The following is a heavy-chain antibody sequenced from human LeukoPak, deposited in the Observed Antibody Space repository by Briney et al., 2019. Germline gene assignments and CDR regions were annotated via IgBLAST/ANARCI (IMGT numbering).Heavy chain of an antibody. CDR1: GYTFTGYY. CDR3: ATSAGDYRAGHYYYMGV. V-gene: IGHV1-2*02. Sequence: ASVKVSFKASGYTFTGYYFHWVRQAPGQGLVWMGWINPNTAGTNYAQKFLGGVTLTWDTSISTAYMELNRLTSDDTAVYYCATSAGDYRAGHYYYMGVWGKGTSVTVSS. CDR2: INPNTAGT. D-gene: IGHD4-11*01. J-gene: IGHJ6*03.